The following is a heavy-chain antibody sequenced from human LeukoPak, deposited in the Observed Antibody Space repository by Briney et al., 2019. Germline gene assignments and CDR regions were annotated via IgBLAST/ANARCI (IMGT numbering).Heavy chain of an antibody. CDR2: IYTSGST. CDR3: ARENSGSYREFDY. D-gene: IGHD1-26*01. V-gene: IGHV4-4*07. J-gene: IGHJ4*02. Sequence: SSETLSLTCTVSGGSISSYYWSWIRQPAGKGLEWIGRIYTSGSTNYNASLKSRVSMSVDTSKNQFSLKLSSVTAADTAVFYCARENSGSYREFDYWGQGTLVTVSS. CDR1: GGSISSYY.